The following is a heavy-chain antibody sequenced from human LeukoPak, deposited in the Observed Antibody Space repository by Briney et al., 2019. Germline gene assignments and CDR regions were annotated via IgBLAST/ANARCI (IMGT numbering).Heavy chain of an antibody. CDR3: ARISTSSFWFDP. J-gene: IGHJ5*02. Sequence: PTETLSLTCAVYGGSFRGYYWSWIRQPPREGLEWIGEINHSGSTNYNPSLKSRVTISVDTSKNQFSLKLSSVTAADTAVYYCARISTSSFWFDPWGQGTLVTVSS. CDR2: INHSGST. CDR1: GGSFRGYY. V-gene: IGHV4-34*01. D-gene: IGHD2-2*01.